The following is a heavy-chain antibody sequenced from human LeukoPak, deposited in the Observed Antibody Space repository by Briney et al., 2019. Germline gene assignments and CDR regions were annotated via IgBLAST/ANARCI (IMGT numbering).Heavy chain of an antibody. J-gene: IGHJ3*02. CDR2: IYYSGST. Sequence: PSETLSLTCTVSGGSISSGDYYWSWIRQPPGKGLEWIGYIYYSGSTYYNPSLKSRVTISVDTSKNQFSLKLSSVTAADTAVYYCAREGGFHSPAGIWGQGTMVTVPS. V-gene: IGHV4-30-4*01. D-gene: IGHD1-26*01. CDR1: GGSISSGDYY. CDR3: AREGGFHSPAGI.